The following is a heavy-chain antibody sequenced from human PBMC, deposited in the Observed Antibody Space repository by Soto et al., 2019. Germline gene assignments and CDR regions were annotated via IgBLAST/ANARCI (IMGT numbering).Heavy chain of an antibody. J-gene: IGHJ6*03. V-gene: IGHV3-23*01. D-gene: IGHD3-16*01. CDR1: GFTVSSYA. CDR2: ISGSGST. Sequence: VQLLESGGGLVQPGGSLRLSCAASGFTVSSYAMSWVRQAPGKGLEWVSVISGSGSTYSADSVKGRFTISRDSSKNKVYLQMNRLRAEDTAVYYCAKALRFTFTTGYYMDVWGRGTTVTVSS. CDR3: AKALRFTFTTGYYMDV.